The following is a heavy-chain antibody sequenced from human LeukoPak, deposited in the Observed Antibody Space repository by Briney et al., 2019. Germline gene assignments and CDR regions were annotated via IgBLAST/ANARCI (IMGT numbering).Heavy chain of an antibody. CDR1: GFTFSSDS. J-gene: IGHJ4*02. CDR3: ASGWNDSRGGYYFDY. D-gene: IGHD3-22*01. Sequence: RGSLRASCVASGFTFSSDSMNCGRQAPGNGLEWGSYISSSVSTINYADSVKGRFNISRDHAQNSLYLQMNSLRDEDTAVYYCASGWNDSRGGYYFDYWGQGTMVSVSS. V-gene: IGHV3-48*02. CDR2: ISSSVSTI.